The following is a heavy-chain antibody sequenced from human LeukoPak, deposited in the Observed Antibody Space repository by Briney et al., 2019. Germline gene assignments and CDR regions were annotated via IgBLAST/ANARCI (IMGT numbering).Heavy chain of an antibody. Sequence: ASVKVSCKASGYTFTSYGISWVRQAPGQGLEWMGWISAYNGNTNYAQKLQGRVTMTTDTSTSTAYMELSSLRSEDTAVYYCATIEDYGPHGYYYYYGMDVWGQGTTVTVSS. CDR3: ATIEDYGPHGYYYYYGMDV. V-gene: IGHV1-18*01. CDR2: ISAYNGNT. J-gene: IGHJ6*02. CDR1: GYTFTSYG. D-gene: IGHD4/OR15-4a*01.